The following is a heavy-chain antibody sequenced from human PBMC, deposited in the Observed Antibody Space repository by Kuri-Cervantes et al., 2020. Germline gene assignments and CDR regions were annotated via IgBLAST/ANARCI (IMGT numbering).Heavy chain of an antibody. Sequence: GGSLRLSCAASGFTFSSYEMNWVRQAPGKGLEWVSYISSSGSTIYYADSVKGRFTISRDNAKNSLYLQMNSLRAEDTAVYYCARDHRTYYDILTGYYPPTYYYGMDVWGQGTTVTVSS. V-gene: IGHV3-48*03. CDR1: GFTFSSYE. CDR2: ISSSGSTI. CDR3: ARDHRTYYDILTGYYPPTYYYGMDV. D-gene: IGHD3-9*01. J-gene: IGHJ6*02.